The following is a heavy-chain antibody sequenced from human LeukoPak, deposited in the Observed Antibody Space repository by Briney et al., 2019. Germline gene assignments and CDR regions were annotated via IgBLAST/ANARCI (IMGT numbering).Heavy chain of an antibody. J-gene: IGHJ3*02. CDR3: ARDVYYYDSSGYQGGAFDI. Sequence: ASVKVSCKASGYTFTSYYMHWVRQAPGQGLEWMGLINPSGGSTSYAQKFQGRVTMTRDTSTSTVYMELSSLRSEDTAVYYCARDVYYYDSSGYQGGAFDIWGQGTMVTVSS. CDR1: GYTFTSYY. D-gene: IGHD3-22*01. V-gene: IGHV1-46*01. CDR2: INPSGGST.